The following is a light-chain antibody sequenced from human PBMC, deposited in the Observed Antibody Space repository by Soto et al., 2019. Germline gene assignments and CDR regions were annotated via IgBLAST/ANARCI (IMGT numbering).Light chain of an antibody. Sequence: DIQMTQSPSTLSASVGDRVTITCRASQSINNWLAWYQQKPGKAPKLLIYKTSNLESGVPSRFSGSGSGTDFSLIINSLQPDDFATYYCQQYKSFSLTFGGGTRVEVK. CDR2: KTS. V-gene: IGKV1-5*03. J-gene: IGKJ4*01. CDR1: QSINNW. CDR3: QQYKSFSLT.